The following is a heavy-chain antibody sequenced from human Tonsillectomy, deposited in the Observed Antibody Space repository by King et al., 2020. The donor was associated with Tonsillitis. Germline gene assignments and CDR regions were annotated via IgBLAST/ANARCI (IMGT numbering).Heavy chain of an antibody. CDR1: GFSLSTSGVG. D-gene: IGHD2-15*01. Sequence: ITLQESGPTLVKPTQTLTLTCTFSGFSLSTSGVGVGWIRQPPGKALEWLALIYWDDDKRYSPSLKSRLTITKDTSKNQVVLTMTNMDPVDTATYYCAHGPRYCSGSSCFDYWGQGTLVTVSS. CDR3: AHGPRYCSGSSCFDY. CDR2: IYWDDDK. J-gene: IGHJ4*02. V-gene: IGHV2-5*02.